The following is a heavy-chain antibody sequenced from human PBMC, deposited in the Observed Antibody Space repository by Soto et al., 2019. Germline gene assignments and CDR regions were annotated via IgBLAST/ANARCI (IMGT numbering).Heavy chain of an antibody. CDR2: ISSSSSTI. CDR3: ARGYCSGGSCSRGSNWFDP. V-gene: IGHV3-48*01. D-gene: IGHD2-15*01. CDR1: GFTFSSCS. J-gene: IGHJ5*02. Sequence: PGGSLRLSCAASGFTFSSCSMNWVRQAPGKGLEWVSYISSSSSTIYYADSVKGRFTISRDNAKNSLYLQKNSLRAEDTAVYYCARGYCSGGSCSRGSNWFDPWGQGTLVTVSS.